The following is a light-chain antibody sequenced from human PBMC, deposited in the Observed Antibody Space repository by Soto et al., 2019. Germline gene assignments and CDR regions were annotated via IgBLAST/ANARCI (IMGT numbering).Light chain of an antibody. Sequence: EILMSQSPATLSVSPGERATLSCRASQFLSSYLAWSQQKPGQPPRLLIYDTSNRATGIPARFTGSRSGTDFPLPIPSLEPEDFGVYFCHQRNKFGQGTRLEIK. CDR2: DTS. CDR3: HQRNK. CDR1: QFLSSY. V-gene: IGKV3-11*01. J-gene: IGKJ5*01.